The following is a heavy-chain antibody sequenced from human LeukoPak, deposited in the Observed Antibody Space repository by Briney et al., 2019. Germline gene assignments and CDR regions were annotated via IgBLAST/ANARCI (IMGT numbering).Heavy chain of an antibody. V-gene: IGHV3-23*01. CDR2: ISSSGGST. D-gene: IGHD4-17*01. Sequence: GGSLRLSCAASGFTFSSYAMSWVRQAAGKGLEWVSGISSSGGSTYYADSVKGRFTISRDNSKYTLYLQMNSLRADDTALYYCVKGGLYGDYYFDYWGQGTLVTVSS. CDR1: GFTFSSYA. J-gene: IGHJ4*02. CDR3: VKGGLYGDYYFDY.